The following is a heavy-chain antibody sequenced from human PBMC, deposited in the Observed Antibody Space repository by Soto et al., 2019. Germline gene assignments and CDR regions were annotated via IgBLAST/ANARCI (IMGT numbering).Heavy chain of an antibody. V-gene: IGHV1-3*05. Sequence: QVQLVQSGAEEKKPGASVKVSCKASGYTFTSYAMHWVRQATGQRLEWMGWINAGNGNTKYSQKFQGRVTITRDTSASTAYMELSSLRSEDTAVYYCARVCGWYVPDYWGQGTLVTVSS. J-gene: IGHJ4*02. CDR3: ARVCGWYVPDY. CDR2: INAGNGNT. D-gene: IGHD6-19*01. CDR1: GYTFTSYA.